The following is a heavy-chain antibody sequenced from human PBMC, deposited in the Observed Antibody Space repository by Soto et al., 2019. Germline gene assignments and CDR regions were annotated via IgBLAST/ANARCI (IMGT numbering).Heavy chain of an antibody. V-gene: IGHV1-69*13. D-gene: IGHD6-6*01. Sequence: ASVKVSCKASGGTFSSYAISWVRQAPGQGLEWMGGIIPIFGTANYAQKFQGRVTITADESTSTAYMELSSLRSEDTAVYYCATTYSSSSSLDLYYYYGMDVWGQGTTVTVSS. CDR3: ATTYSSSSSLDLYYYYGMDV. J-gene: IGHJ6*02. CDR2: IIPIFGTA. CDR1: GGTFSSYA.